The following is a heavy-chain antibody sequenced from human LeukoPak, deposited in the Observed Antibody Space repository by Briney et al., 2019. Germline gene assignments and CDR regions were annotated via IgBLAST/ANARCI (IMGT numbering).Heavy chain of an antibody. D-gene: IGHD1-26*01. J-gene: IGHJ5*02. CDR3: ARGPVGATGWFDP. V-gene: IGHV1-2*02. CDR2: INPNSGGT. Sequence: GASVKVSCKASGYTFTGYYMHWVRQAPGQGLEWMGWINPNSGGTNHAQKFQGRVTMTRDTSISTAYMELSRLRSDDTAVYYCARGPVGATGWFDPWGQGTLVTVSS. CDR1: GYTFTGYY.